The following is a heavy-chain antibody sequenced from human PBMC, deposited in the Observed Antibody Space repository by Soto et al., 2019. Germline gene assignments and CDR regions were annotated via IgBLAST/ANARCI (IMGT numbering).Heavy chain of an antibody. D-gene: IGHD6-13*01. V-gene: IGHV4-30-4*01. CDR3: ARERPDGSRLDP. Sequence: QVQLQESGPGLVKPSQTLSLTCTVSGGSISSGDYYWSWIRQPPGKGLEWIGYIYYSGSTYYNPSLKSRVTISVDTSTTQFSLKVSSVTAADTAVYYCARERPDGSRLDPWGQGTLVTVSS. CDR1: GGSISSGDYY. J-gene: IGHJ5*02. CDR2: IYYSGST.